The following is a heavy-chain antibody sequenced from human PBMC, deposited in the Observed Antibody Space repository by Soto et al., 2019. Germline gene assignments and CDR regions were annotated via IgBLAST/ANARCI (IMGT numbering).Heavy chain of an antibody. CDR3: ARDGHRSGWNPDAFDI. V-gene: IGHV3-21*01. J-gene: IGHJ3*02. CDR1: GFTFSSYS. CDR2: SSSSSNYI. D-gene: IGHD6-19*01. Sequence: SGGSLRLSCAASGFTFSSYSMNWVRQAPGKGLEWVSFSSSSSNYIYYADSVKGRFTISRDNAKNSLYLQMNTLGADDTAVYYCARDGHRSGWNPDAFDIWGQGTMVTVSS.